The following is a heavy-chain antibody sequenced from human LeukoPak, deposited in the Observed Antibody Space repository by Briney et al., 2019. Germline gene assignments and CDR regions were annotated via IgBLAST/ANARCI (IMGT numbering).Heavy chain of an antibody. CDR1: GFSFSSYS. CDR2: ISSSSGTI. D-gene: IGHD2-15*01. J-gene: IGHJ4*02. Sequence: AGGSLRLSCAASGFSFSSYSMHWVRQAPGKGLEWVSYISSSSGTIYYADSVKGRFTISRDNAKNSLYLQMNSLRAEDTAMYYCAHCSGGNCQRFDYWGQGTLVTVSP. V-gene: IGHV3-48*04. CDR3: AHCSGGNCQRFDY.